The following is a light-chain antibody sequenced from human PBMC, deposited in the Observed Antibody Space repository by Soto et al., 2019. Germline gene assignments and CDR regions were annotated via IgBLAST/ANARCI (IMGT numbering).Light chain of an antibody. V-gene: IGKV3-20*01. CDR2: GAS. CDR1: QSISSTF. J-gene: IGKJ1*01. Sequence: EIVLTQSPGTLSLSPGERATLSCRASQSISSTFLAWYQHKPGQAPRVLMYGASRRATGIPDRFSGSGSGTDFTLTISRLEPEDFAVYYCQQYESSWTFGQGTKVA. CDR3: QQYESSWT.